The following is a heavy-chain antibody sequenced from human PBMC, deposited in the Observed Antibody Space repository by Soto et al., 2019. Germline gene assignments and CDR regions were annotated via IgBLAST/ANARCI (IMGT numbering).Heavy chain of an antibody. V-gene: IGHV1-18*01. CDR2: ISVYNGNT. D-gene: IGHD1-26*01. J-gene: IGHJ3*02. CDR3: ARDPQDCGSLSGGGDAFYI. Sequence: QVQLVQSGAEVKKPGASVKVSCKASGYTFTSHGLTWVRQAPGQGLEWLGWISVYNGNTNYAQNLQGRVTMTTDTSTSTAYMELRGLRSDDTAVYYCARDPQDCGSLSGGGDAFYIWGQGTMVTVSS. CDR1: GYTFTSHG.